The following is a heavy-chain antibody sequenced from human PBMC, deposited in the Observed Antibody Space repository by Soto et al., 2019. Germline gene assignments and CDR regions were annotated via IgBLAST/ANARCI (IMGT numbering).Heavy chain of an antibody. J-gene: IGHJ4*02. CDR2: IKQDGSEK. D-gene: IGHD3-3*01. CDR3: ARDMGVFWSGYPEGGFDY. Sequence: EAQLVESGGGLVQPGGSLRRSCAASGFTFTNYWMSWVHQAPGKGLEWVANIKQDGSEKYYADSAKGRFIISRDNAKTSLYLQMNSLRAEDTAVYYCARDMGVFWSGYPEGGFDYWGQGTPVTVSS. V-gene: IGHV3-7*01. CDR1: GFTFTNYW.